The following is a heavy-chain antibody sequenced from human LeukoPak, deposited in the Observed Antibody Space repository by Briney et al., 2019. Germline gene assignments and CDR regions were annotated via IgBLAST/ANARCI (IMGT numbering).Heavy chain of an antibody. D-gene: IGHD6-6*01. CDR1: GGSFSGYY. J-gene: IGHJ1*01. V-gene: IGHV4-34*01. CDR2: INHSGST. Sequence: SETLSLTCAVYGGSFSGYYWSWIRQPPGKGLEWIGEINHSGSTNYNPSLKSRVTISVDTSKNQFSLKLSSVTAADTAVYYCARGGQLAAAEYFQHWGQGTLVTVSS. CDR3: ARGGQLAAAEYFQH.